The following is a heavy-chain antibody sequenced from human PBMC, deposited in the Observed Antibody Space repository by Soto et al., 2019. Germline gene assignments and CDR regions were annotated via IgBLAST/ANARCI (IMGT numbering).Heavy chain of an antibody. CDR2: IYYSGST. CDR3: ARHGYDGSGSYYSLDY. V-gene: IGHV4-59*08. D-gene: IGHD3-10*01. Sequence: PSETLSLTCTVSGGSISSYYWSWIRQPPGKGLEWIGYIYYSGSTNYNPSLKSRVTISVDTSKNQFSLKLSSVTAADTAVYYCARHGYDGSGSYYSLDYWGQGTLVTSP. CDR1: GGSISSYY. J-gene: IGHJ4*02.